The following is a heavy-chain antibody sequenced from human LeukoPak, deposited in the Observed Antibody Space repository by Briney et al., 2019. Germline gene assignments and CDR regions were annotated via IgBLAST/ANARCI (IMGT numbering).Heavy chain of an antibody. CDR1: GYTFTSHY. Sequence: ASVKVSCKATGYTFTSHYMHWVRQAPGQGLEWMGIINPSGGSTSYAQKFQGRVTMTRDTSTSAVYMELSSLRSEDTAVYYCAREPVVVPVAFKVDGMDVWGQGTTVTVSS. D-gene: IGHD2-2*01. CDR2: INPSGGST. CDR3: AREPVVVPVAFKVDGMDV. V-gene: IGHV1-46*01. J-gene: IGHJ6*02.